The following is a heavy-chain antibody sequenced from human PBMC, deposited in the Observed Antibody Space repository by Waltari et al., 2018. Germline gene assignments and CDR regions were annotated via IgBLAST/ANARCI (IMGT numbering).Heavy chain of an antibody. Sequence: QVQLQESGPGLVKPSETLSLTCAVSGGSISDSYYWNWIRQPPGKGLEWIGNIYGNSASTYYNPSLKSRVTISKDTSKNQFFLKLSSVTAADTAVYYCARDRGSSGRPDSLDVWGRGVLVTVSS. CDR1: GGSISDSYY. D-gene: IGHD6-25*01. V-gene: IGHV4-39*07. CDR3: ARDRGSSGRPDSLDV. J-gene: IGHJ4*02. CDR2: IYGNSAST.